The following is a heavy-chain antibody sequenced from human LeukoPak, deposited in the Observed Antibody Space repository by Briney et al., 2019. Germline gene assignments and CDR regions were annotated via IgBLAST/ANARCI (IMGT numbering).Heavy chain of an antibody. J-gene: IGHJ4*02. V-gene: IGHV3-21*01. CDR2: ISSSSSYI. Sequence: PGGSLRLSCAATGFTFSSYSMNWVRQARGKGLEWVSSISSSSSYIYYADSVKGRFTISRDNAKNSLYLQMNSLRAEDTAVYYCASLAARLHVDYWGQGTLVTVSS. CDR3: ASLAARLHVDY. CDR1: GFTFSSYS. D-gene: IGHD6-6*01.